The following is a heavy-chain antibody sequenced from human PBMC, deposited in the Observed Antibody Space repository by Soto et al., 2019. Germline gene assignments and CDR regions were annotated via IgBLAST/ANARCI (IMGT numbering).Heavy chain of an antibody. CDR1: GFTFSTSA. CDR2: IVVAYGDT. Sequence: GASVKVSCKASGFTFSTSAVVWARQARGQHLEWIGWIVVAYGDTNYPQQFQGRVTITGDMSTSTVYMELRSLRSEDTAVYFCARVFGYTARGYYFDYWGLGTLVTVSS. V-gene: IGHV1-58*01. J-gene: IGHJ4*02. CDR3: ARVFGYTARGYYFDY. D-gene: IGHD2-2*02.